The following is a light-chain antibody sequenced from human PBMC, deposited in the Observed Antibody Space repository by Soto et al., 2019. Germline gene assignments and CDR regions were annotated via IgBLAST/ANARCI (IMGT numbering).Light chain of an antibody. CDR3: CSYAGRTTL. CDR2: EVS. Sequence: QSVLTQPASLSVSPGQSITISCTGTSSDVGSYNLVSWYQQPPGNVPKLIIYEVSKRPSGVSNRFSGSESGNTASLTISGLQAEDEADYYCCSYAGRTTLFGTGTKVTVL. CDR1: SSDVGSYNL. J-gene: IGLJ1*01. V-gene: IGLV2-23*02.